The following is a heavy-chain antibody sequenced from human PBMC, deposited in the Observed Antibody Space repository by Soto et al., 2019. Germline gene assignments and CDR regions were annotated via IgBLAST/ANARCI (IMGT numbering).Heavy chain of an antibody. J-gene: IGHJ4*02. V-gene: IGHV4-30-4*01. CDR1: GDSVSSGIYY. Sequence: PSETLSLTCTVSGDSVSSGIYYWSWIRQPPGKGLEWIGYIYYSGSTYYNPSLNSRLSMSLDKSANQFSLKVSSVTAADTAIYFCATESSGSSPLHFDYWGQGTLVTVSS. CDR3: ATESSGSSPLHFDY. D-gene: IGHD3-22*01. CDR2: IYYSGST.